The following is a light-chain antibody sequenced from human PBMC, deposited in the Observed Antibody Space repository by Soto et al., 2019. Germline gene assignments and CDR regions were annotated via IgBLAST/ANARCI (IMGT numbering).Light chain of an antibody. CDR1: QSISSW. Sequence: DIQMTQSPSTLSASVGDRVTITCRVSQSISSWLAWYQQKPGKAPKLLIYDASSLESGVPSRFSGSGSGTEFTLTISSLQPDDFATYYCQQYNSSPAFGQGTKVEIK. CDR3: QQYNSSPA. CDR2: DAS. V-gene: IGKV1-5*01. J-gene: IGKJ1*01.